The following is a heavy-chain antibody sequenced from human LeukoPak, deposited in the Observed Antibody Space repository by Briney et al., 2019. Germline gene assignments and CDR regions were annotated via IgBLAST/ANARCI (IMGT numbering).Heavy chain of an antibody. V-gene: IGHV1-18*01. CDR2: IGTHNGNT. CDR1: GYTFTSYG. Sequence: GASVKVSCKTSGYTFTSYGVSWVRQAPGQGLEWMGWIGTHNGNTNYAQKFQGRVIMTTDTSTSTVYMELSSLRSEDTAVYYCARGSIAAAGILRYYYYMDVWGKGTTVTISS. CDR3: ARGSIAAAGILRYYYYMDV. D-gene: IGHD6-13*01. J-gene: IGHJ6*03.